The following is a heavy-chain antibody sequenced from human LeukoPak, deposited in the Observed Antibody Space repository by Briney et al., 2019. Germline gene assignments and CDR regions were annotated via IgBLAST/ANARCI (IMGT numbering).Heavy chain of an antibody. D-gene: IGHD5-12*01. V-gene: IGHV4-4*02. Sequence: SETLSLTCSVSGGSISSNNWWTWVRQPPGKGLEWIGEIYHSGNTNYNPSLKSRVTISLDKSNNHFSLKMNSVTAADTAVYYCARDSATTLGSYYYGLDVWGQGTTVTVSS. CDR1: GGSISSNNW. J-gene: IGHJ6*02. CDR3: ARDSATTLGSYYYGLDV. CDR2: IYHSGNT.